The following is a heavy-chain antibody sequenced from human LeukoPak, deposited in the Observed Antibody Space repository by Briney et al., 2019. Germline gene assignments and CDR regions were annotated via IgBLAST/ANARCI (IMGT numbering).Heavy chain of an antibody. CDR1: GYTFTSYD. J-gene: IGHJ4*02. D-gene: IGHD1-26*01. Sequence: ASVKVSCKASGYTFTSYDINWVRQAPGQGLEWMGWMNPNSGNTGYAQKFQGRVTMTRNTSISTAYMELSSLRSEDTAVYYCAREYSGSYRSTPLDYWGQGTLVTVSS. CDR2: MNPNSGNT. CDR3: AREYSGSYRSTPLDY. V-gene: IGHV1-8*01.